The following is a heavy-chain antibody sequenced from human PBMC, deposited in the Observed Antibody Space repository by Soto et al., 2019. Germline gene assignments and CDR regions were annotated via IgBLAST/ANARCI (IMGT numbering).Heavy chain of an antibody. J-gene: IGHJ6*02. CDR1: GFTVSSNY. CDR2: IYSGGST. V-gene: IGHV3-53*01. D-gene: IGHD6-13*01. CDR3: ARDSFGPGTDYYHYGMDV. Sequence: GGSLRLSCAASGFTVSSNYMSWVRQAPGKGLEWVSVIYSGGSTYYADSVKGRFTISRDNSKNTLYLQMNSLRAEDTAVYYCARDSFGPGTDYYHYGMDVWGQGTTVTVSS.